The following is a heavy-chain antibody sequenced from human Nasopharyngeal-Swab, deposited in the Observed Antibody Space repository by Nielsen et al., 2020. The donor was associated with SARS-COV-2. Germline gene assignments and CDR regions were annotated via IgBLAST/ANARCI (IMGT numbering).Heavy chain of an antibody. D-gene: IGHD5-12*01. V-gene: IGHV3-21*01. Sequence: GESLKISCEVSGFTFSSYSMNWVRQAPGKGLEWVSSISSSSSYIYYADSVKGRFTISRDNAKNSLYLQMNSLRAGDTAVYYCARGEYSGYALRYWGQGTLVTVSS. CDR3: ARGEYSGYALRY. J-gene: IGHJ4*02. CDR2: ISSSSSYI. CDR1: GFTFSSYS.